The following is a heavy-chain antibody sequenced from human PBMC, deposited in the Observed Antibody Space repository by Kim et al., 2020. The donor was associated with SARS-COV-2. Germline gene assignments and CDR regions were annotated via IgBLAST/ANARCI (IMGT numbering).Heavy chain of an antibody. CDR2: ISYDGSNK. CDR3: ARDGADDYVWGSYRLYYFDY. J-gene: IGHJ4*02. V-gene: IGHV3-30-3*01. CDR1: GFTFSSYA. D-gene: IGHD3-16*02. Sequence: GGSLRLSCAASGFTFSSYAMHWVRQAPGKGLEWVAVISYDGSNKYYADSVKGRFTISRDNSKNTLYLQMNSLRAEDTAVYYCARDGADDYVWGSYRLYYFDYWGQGTLVTVSS.